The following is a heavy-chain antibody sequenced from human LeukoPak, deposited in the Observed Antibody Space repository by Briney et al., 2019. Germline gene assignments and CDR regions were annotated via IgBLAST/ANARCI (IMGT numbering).Heavy chain of an antibody. D-gene: IGHD4-17*01. CDR1: GFTFSSFP. V-gene: IGHV3-64D*06. J-gene: IGHJ6*02. CDR2: ISNNGDNT. Sequence: PGGSLRLSCSASGFTFSSFPMHWVRQAPGKGLEYVSAISNNGDNTYYADSVKGRFTISRDDSKNTLYLQMSSLRAEDTAVYYCARESGIYYGETTDYYYYYGMDVWGQGTTVTVSS. CDR3: ARESGIYYGETTDYYYYYGMDV.